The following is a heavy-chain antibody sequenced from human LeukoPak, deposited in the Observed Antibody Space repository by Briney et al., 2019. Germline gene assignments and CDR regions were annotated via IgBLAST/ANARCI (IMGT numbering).Heavy chain of an antibody. J-gene: IGHJ4*02. CDR3: ATAGYCSGGSCSYYFDY. CDR1: RYTLTELS. D-gene: IGHD2-15*01. CDR2: FDPEDGET. V-gene: IGHV1-24*01. Sequence: GASVKVSCKVSRYTLTELSMHWVRQAPGKGLEGMGGFDPEDGETIYAQKFQGRVTMTEDTSTDTAYMELSSLRSEDTAVYYCATAGYCSGGSCSYYFDYWGQGTLVTVSS.